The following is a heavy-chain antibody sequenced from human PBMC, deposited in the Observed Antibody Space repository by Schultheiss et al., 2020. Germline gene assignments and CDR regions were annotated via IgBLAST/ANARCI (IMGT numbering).Heavy chain of an antibody. D-gene: IGHD3-22*01. V-gene: IGHV4-61*01. CDR3: ARHVHCYDSSGYYYVN. CDR2: IYYSGTT. J-gene: IGHJ4*02. Sequence: SETLSLTCTVSGGSVSSGSYHWSWIRQPPGKGLEWIGDIYYSGTTNYDPSLKSRVTISVDTSKNQFSLNLGSVTAADTAVYYCARHVHCYDSSGYYYVNWGQGTLVTVSS. CDR1: GGSVSSGSYH.